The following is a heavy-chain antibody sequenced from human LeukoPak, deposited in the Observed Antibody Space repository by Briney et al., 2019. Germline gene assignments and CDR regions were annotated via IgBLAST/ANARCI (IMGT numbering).Heavy chain of an antibody. CDR2: INAGGST. CDR1: GGSIGTYD. D-gene: IGHD1-26*01. V-gene: IGHV4-4*08. Sequence: TPSETLSLTCTVSGGSIGTYDWAWIRQPPGKGLEWIGYINAGGSTYYSPSLMGRVTFSVDASRNNLSLKLNSVTAADTAVYYCASGPWELDYWGQGTQVTVSS. J-gene: IGHJ4*02. CDR3: ASGPWELDY.